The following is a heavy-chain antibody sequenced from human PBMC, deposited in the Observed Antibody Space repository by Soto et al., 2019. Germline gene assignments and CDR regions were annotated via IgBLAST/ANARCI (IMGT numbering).Heavy chain of an antibody. V-gene: IGHV4-31*09. Sequence: SETLSLTCTVSGHSLSSGGYYWSWIRQHPGKGLEWVGYIYFTGTTLYNPSLKSRVTISVDTSKNQFSLELSSVTAADTAVYYCGRGYSYGSGFRYWGQGTLVTVSS. J-gene: IGHJ4*02. CDR3: GRGYSYGSGFRY. CDR1: GHSLSSGGYY. D-gene: IGHD5-18*01. CDR2: IYFTGTT.